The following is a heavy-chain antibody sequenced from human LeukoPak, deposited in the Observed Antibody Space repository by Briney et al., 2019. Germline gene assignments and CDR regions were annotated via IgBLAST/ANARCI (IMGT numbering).Heavy chain of an antibody. CDR3: VRDDGATKPC. CDR1: GFTLSSYW. J-gene: IGHJ4*02. D-gene: IGHD1-26*01. Sequence: GGSLRLSCAASGFTLSSYWMSWGRQAPGKGLEWVANIKRDGSEKYYVDSVKGRFTISRDNAKNSLYLQMNSLRVEDTAVYYCVRDDGATKPCWGQGTLVTVSS. CDR2: IKRDGSEK. V-gene: IGHV3-7*01.